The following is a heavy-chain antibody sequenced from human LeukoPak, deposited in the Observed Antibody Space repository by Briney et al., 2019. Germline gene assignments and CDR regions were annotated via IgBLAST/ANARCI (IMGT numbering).Heavy chain of an antibody. CDR1: GFTFSSYA. CDR3: AREPPLGY. Sequence: GRSLRLSCAASGFTFSSYAMHWVRQAPGKGLEWAAVISYDGSNKYYADSVKGRFTISRDNSKNTLYLQMNSLRAEDTAVYYCAREPPLGYWGQGTLVTVSS. CDR2: ISYDGSNK. J-gene: IGHJ4*02. D-gene: IGHD6-13*01. V-gene: IGHV3-30-3*01.